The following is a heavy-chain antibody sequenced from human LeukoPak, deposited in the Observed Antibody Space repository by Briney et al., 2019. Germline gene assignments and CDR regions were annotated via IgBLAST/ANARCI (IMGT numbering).Heavy chain of an antibody. V-gene: IGHV4-59*01. CDR2: IYYSGST. CDR3: ARGWVRWGHYFDY. CDR1: GGSISSYY. J-gene: IGHJ4*02. Sequence: PSETLSLTCTVSGGSISSYYWSGIRQPPGKGLEWIGYIYYSGSTNYNPSLKSRVTISVDTSKNQFSLKLSSVTAADTAVYYCARGWVRWGHYFDYWGQGTLVTVSS. D-gene: IGHD5-24*01.